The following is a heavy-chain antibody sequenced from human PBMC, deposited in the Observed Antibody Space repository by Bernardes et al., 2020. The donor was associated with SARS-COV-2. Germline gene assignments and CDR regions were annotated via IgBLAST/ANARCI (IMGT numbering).Heavy chain of an antibody. J-gene: IGHJ4*02. Sequence: GGSLRLSCTASGFTFGDYAMSWFRQAPGKGLEWVGFIRSKAYGGTTEYAASVKGRFTISRDNSMNTLYLQMNSLRDEDTAVYYCVKGGLRLGELWGSDWGQGTLVTVSS. CDR2: IRSKAYGGTT. CDR3: VKGGLRLGELWGSD. D-gene: IGHD3-16*01. V-gene: IGHV3-49*03. CDR1: GFTFGDYA.